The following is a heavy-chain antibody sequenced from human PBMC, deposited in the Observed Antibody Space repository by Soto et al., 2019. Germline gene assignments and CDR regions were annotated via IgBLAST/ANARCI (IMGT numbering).Heavy chain of an antibody. Sequence: ASVKVSCKASGGTFSSYAISWVRQAPGQGLEWMGWISANIGTTNYAQKFQGRVTMTPDKSTSTAYMELRSLRSDDTAVYYCARVGYSSGWYFDYWGQGTLVTVSS. V-gene: IGHV1-18*01. J-gene: IGHJ4*02. CDR2: ISANIGTT. CDR3: ARVGYSSGWYFDY. D-gene: IGHD6-19*01. CDR1: GGTFSSYA.